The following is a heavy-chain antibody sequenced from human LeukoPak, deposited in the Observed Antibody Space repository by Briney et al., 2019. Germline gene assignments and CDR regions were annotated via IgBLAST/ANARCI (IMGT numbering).Heavy chain of an antibody. Sequence: ASVTVSFTASGYTFTSYGISWVRQAPGQGLEWMGWISAYNGDTNYAQKFQGRVTITADESTSTAYMELSSLRSEDTAVYYCARVIAAAGRYNWFDPWGQGTLVTVSS. D-gene: IGHD6-13*01. V-gene: IGHV1-18*01. J-gene: IGHJ5*02. CDR2: ISAYNGDT. CDR1: GYTFTSYG. CDR3: ARVIAAAGRYNWFDP.